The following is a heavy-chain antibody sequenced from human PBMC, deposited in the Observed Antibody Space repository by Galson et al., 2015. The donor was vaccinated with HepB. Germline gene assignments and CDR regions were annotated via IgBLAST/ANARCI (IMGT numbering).Heavy chain of an antibody. Sequence: LSCAASGFTFSGSAIHWVRQASGKGPEWVGRIKSKANNYATSYVSSLKGRFTISRDDSKKMAYLHMKSLKTEDTAVYYCIRSGDFSGYSSRWGQGTLVTVSS. CDR3: IRSGDFSGYSSR. V-gene: IGHV3-73*01. CDR2: IKSKANNYAT. D-gene: IGHD6-13*01. CDR1: GFTFSGSA. J-gene: IGHJ4*02.